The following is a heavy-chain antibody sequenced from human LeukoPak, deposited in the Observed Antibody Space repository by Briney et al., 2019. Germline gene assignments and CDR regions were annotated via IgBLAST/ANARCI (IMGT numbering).Heavy chain of an antibody. CDR2: INPSGGST. V-gene: IGHV1-46*01. J-gene: IGHJ4*02. CDR3: ARAVGSGSYSDDY. D-gene: IGHD3-10*01. CDR1: GYTSTSYY. Sequence: VASVKVSCKASGYTSTSYYMHWVRQAPGQGLXXXGIINPSGGSTSYAQKFQGRVTMTRDTSTSTVYMELSSLRSEDTAVYYCARAVGSGSYSDDYWGQGTLVTVSS.